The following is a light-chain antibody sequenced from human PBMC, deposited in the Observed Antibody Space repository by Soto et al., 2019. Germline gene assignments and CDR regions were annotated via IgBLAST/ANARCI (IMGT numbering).Light chain of an antibody. CDR2: DAS. Sequence: AIQLTQSPSSLSASVGDRVTITCRAGQGISSALAWYQQKPGKAPKLLIYDASSLESGVPSRFSGSGSGTDFTLTIRSLQPEDFATYYCQQFNNYPPITFGQGTRLEIK. V-gene: IGKV1D-13*01. CDR3: QQFNNYPPIT. J-gene: IGKJ5*01. CDR1: QGISSA.